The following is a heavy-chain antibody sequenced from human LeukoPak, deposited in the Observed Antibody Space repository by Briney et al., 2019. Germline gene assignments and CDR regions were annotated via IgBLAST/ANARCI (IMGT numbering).Heavy chain of an antibody. Sequence: GGSLRLSCAASGFTFSNSDMNWVHQAPGKRLEWVSGVSWNGSRTHYADSVKGRFIISRDNAKYSLYLQMNSLRAEDTALYYCARSMSTVTTRYFDLWGRGTLVTVSS. J-gene: IGHJ2*01. CDR2: VSWNGSRT. D-gene: IGHD4-17*01. V-gene: IGHV3-35*01. CDR3: ARSMSTVTTRYFDL. CDR1: GFTFSNSD.